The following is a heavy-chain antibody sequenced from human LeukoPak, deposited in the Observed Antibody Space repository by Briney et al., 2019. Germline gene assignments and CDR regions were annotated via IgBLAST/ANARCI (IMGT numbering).Heavy chain of an antibody. J-gene: IGHJ3*02. CDR3: ARGSAVGATDRSAFDI. D-gene: IGHD1-26*01. Sequence: ASVKVSCKASGYTFTSYGISWVRQAPGQGLEWMGWVSAYNGNTNYAQKLQGRVTMTTDTSTSTAYMELRSLRSDDTAVYYCARGSAVGATDRSAFDIWGQGTMVTVSS. V-gene: IGHV1-18*01. CDR2: VSAYNGNT. CDR1: GYTFTSYG.